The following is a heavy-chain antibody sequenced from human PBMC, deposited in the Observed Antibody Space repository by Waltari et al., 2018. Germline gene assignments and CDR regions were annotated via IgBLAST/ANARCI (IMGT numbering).Heavy chain of an antibody. CDR1: GGSISSYY. J-gene: IGHJ4*02. V-gene: IGHV4-59*08. CDR3: ASQPIAAAGTPFDY. Sequence: QVQLQESGPGLVKPSETLSLTCTVSGGSISSYYWSWIRQPPGKGLEWIGYIYYSGSTNYNPSLKSRVTISVDTSKNQFSLKLSSVTAADTAVYYCASQPIAAAGTPFDYWGQGTLVTVSS. CDR2: IYYSGST. D-gene: IGHD6-13*01.